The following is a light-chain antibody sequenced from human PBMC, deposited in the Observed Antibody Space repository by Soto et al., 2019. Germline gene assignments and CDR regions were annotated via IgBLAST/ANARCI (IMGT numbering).Light chain of an antibody. V-gene: IGLV2-18*02. CDR3: TSYTSSRHWV. CDR2: EVT. CDR1: SRDVGSYNR. Sequence: QSALTQPPSVSGSPGQSVTISCTGTSRDVGSYNRVYWYQQPPGTAPKLMIYEVTNRPSGVPNRFSASKSGNTASLTISGLQAEDEADYYCTSYTSSRHWVFGGGTKLTVL. J-gene: IGLJ3*02.